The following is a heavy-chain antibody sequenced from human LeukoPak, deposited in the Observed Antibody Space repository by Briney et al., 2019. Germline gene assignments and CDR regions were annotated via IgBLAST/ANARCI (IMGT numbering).Heavy chain of an antibody. Sequence: GGSLRLSCAAPGFTFSSYWMHWVRQAPGKGLVWVSRVNTDGSSTRYADSVKGRFTISRDNAKNTLYLQMNSLRAEDTAVYYCARERPRYCSGGSCYSYYFDYWGQGTLVTVSS. CDR3: ARERPRYCSGGSCYSYYFDY. D-gene: IGHD2-15*01. CDR1: GFTFSSYW. V-gene: IGHV3-74*01. CDR2: VNTDGSST. J-gene: IGHJ4*02.